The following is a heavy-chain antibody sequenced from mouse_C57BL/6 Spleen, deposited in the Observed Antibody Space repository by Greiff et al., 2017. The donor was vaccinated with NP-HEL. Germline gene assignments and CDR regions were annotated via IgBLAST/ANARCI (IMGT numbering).Heavy chain of an antibody. D-gene: IGHD2-3*01. J-gene: IGHJ2*01. V-gene: IGHV1-63*01. CDR2: IYPGGGYT. Sequence: QVQLQQSGAELVRPGTSVKMSCKASGYTFPNYWIGWAKQRPGHGLEWIGDIYPGGGYTNYNEKFKGKATLTADKSSSTAYMQFSSLTSEDSAIYYCARREVYDGYSFDYWGQGTTLTVSS. CDR3: ARREVYDGYSFDY. CDR1: GYTFPNYW.